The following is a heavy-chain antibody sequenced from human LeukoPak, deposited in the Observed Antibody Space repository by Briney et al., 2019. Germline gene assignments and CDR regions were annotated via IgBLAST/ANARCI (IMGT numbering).Heavy chain of an antibody. D-gene: IGHD6-19*01. CDR1: RFSINTGYY. Sequence: SETLSLTCTVSRFSINTGYYWGWVRQPPGKGLEWTGSIYHSGSTNYNPSLKSRVTISVDKSKNQFSLKLSSVTAADTAVYYCAREPHSSGWYYYYYYMDVWGKGTTVTVSS. J-gene: IGHJ6*03. V-gene: IGHV4-38-2*02. CDR3: AREPHSSGWYYYYYYMDV. CDR2: IYHSGST.